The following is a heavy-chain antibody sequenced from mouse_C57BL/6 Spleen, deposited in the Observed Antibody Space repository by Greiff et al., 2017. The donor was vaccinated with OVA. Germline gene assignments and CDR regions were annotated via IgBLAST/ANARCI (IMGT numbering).Heavy chain of an antibody. V-gene: IGHV5-9-1*02. CDR3: TRGGIYDYDDAMDY. Sequence: EVQLVESGEGLVKPGGSLKLSCAASGFTFSSYAMSWVRQTPEKRLEWVAYISSGGDYIYYADTVKGRFTISRDNARNTLYLQMSSLKSEDTAMYYCTRGGIYDYDDAMDYWGQGTSVTVSS. D-gene: IGHD2-4*01. CDR1: GFTFSSYA. J-gene: IGHJ4*01. CDR2: ISSGGDYI.